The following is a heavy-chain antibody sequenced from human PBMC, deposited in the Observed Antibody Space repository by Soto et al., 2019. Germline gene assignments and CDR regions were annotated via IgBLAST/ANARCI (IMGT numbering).Heavy chain of an antibody. CDR1: GGSISSGDYY. J-gene: IGHJ4*02. D-gene: IGHD5-18*01. Sequence: SETLSLTCTVSGGSISSGDYYWSWIRQPPGKGLEWIGYIYYSGSTYYNPSLKSRVTISVDTSKNQFSLKLSSVTAADTAVYYCARGYSYGYYFDYCGQGTLVTVSS. CDR2: IYYSGST. V-gene: IGHV4-30-4*01. CDR3: ARGYSYGYYFDY.